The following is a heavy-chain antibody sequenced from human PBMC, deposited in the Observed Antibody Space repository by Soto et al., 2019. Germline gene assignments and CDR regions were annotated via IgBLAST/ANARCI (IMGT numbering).Heavy chain of an antibody. V-gene: IGHV3-30*18. CDR3: AKSEPEWLLLYGSFDY. CDR2: ISYDGSNK. Sequence: SLRLSCAASGFTFSSYGMHWVRQAPGKGLEWVAVISYDGSNKYYADSVKGRFTISRDNSKNTLYLQMNSLRAEDTAVYYCAKSEPEWLLLYGSFDYWGQGTLVTVSS. J-gene: IGHJ4*02. D-gene: IGHD3-22*01. CDR1: GFTFSSYG.